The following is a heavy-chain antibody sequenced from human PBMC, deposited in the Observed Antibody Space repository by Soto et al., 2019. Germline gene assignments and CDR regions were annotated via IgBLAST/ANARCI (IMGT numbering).Heavy chain of an antibody. J-gene: IGHJ5*02. Sequence: QVQLVQSGAEVKKPGSSVKVSCKASGYTFTGYFMHWVRQAPGQGLEWMGWINSNSGATKYAQKFQGRVTLSRVTYIRTASMELSGLRSDDTAVYYCASGGGTILAPLPWGQGTLVTVSS. CDR2: INSNSGAT. V-gene: IGHV1-2*02. D-gene: IGHD3-3*01. CDR3: ASGGGTILAPLP. CDR1: GYTFTGYF.